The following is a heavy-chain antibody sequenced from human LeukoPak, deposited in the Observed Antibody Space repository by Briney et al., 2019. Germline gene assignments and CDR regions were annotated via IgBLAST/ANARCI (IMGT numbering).Heavy chain of an antibody. V-gene: IGHV3-21*06. Sequence: GGSLRLACTASGLTFSTSGFNWVRQAPGKGLEWVASIGPTGSDRYHADSIKGRFTISRDNANNFLYLQMNTLRAEDTAVYYCATETNGRHYDYWGQGTLLTVSS. CDR2: IGPTGSDR. CDR1: GLTFSTSG. D-gene: IGHD1-14*01. J-gene: IGHJ4*02. CDR3: ATETNGRHYDY.